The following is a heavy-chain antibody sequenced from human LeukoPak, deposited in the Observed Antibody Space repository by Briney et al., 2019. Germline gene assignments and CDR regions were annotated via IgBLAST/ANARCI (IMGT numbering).Heavy chain of an antibody. Sequence: GGSLRLSCAASGFTFSSNYMSWVRQAPGKGLEWVSVIYSGGSTYYADSVKGRFTISRDNSKNTLFLQMNSLRAEDTAVYYCAKGVDYCSGGSCPADYWGPGTLVTVSS. V-gene: IGHV3-53*05. CDR1: GFTFSSNY. CDR3: AKGVDYCSGGSCPADY. CDR2: IYSGGST. D-gene: IGHD2-15*01. J-gene: IGHJ4*02.